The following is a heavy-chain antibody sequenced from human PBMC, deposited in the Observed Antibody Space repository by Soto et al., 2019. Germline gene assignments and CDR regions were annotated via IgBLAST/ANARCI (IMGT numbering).Heavy chain of an antibody. J-gene: IGHJ4*02. D-gene: IGHD5-12*01. V-gene: IGHV4-39*01. CDR2: IYYSGGT. CDR3: ARAADGYNYPDY. Sequence: SETLSLTCTVSGGSISSGTSYWGWIRQPPGKGLEWIGSIYYSGGTYYNPSLKSRVTISVDTSQNQFSLKLSSVTADDTAVYYCARAADGYNYPDYWGQGTLVTVSS. CDR1: GGSISSGTSY.